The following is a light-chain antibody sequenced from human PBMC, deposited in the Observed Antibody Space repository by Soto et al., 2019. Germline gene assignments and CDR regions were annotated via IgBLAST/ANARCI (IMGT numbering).Light chain of an antibody. V-gene: IGKV3-15*01. CDR1: QSVPNNY. J-gene: IGKJ1*01. CDR2: GAS. Sequence: EIVLKQSPGTLSLSPGERATLSCRASQSVPNNYLAWYQQKPGQAPRLLIYGASTRATGIPARFSGSGSATDFTLTISSLQPDDFATYYCQQLNTYPPPFGQR. CDR3: QQLNTYPPP.